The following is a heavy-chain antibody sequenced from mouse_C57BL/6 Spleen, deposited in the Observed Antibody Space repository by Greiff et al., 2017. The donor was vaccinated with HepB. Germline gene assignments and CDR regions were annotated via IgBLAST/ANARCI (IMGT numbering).Heavy chain of an antibody. CDR3: ASWDYYGSSYWYFDV. V-gene: IGHV1-64*01. J-gene: IGHJ1*03. Sequence: QVQLQQPGAELVKPGASVKLSCKASGYTFTSYWMHWVKQRPGQGLEWIGMIHPNSGSTNYNEKFKSKATLTVEKSSSTAYMQLSSLTSEDSAVYYCASWDYYGSSYWYFDVWGTGTTVTVSS. CDR2: IHPNSGST. CDR1: GYTFTSYW. D-gene: IGHD1-1*01.